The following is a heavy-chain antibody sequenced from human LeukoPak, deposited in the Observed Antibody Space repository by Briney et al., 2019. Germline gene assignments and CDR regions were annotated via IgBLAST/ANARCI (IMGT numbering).Heavy chain of an antibody. CDR3: AKESGKFDY. CDR1: GLPIADFA. Sequence: GGSLRLSRVASGLPIADFAMHWVRQAPGKGLDWVSPISGDGVSTFYADSVKGRFSISRDNSKNSLYLEMNSLRTEDAAMYYCAKESGKFDYWGQGTLVAVSS. CDR2: ISGDGVST. V-gene: IGHV3-43*02. J-gene: IGHJ4*02.